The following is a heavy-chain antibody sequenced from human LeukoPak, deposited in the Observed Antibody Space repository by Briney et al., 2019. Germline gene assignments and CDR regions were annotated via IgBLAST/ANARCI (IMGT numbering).Heavy chain of an antibody. J-gene: IGHJ3*02. D-gene: IGHD3-10*01. Sequence: PSETLSLTRAVYGGSISGYYWMWLRQPPGKGLKWFGEINHSGSTNYNPSLKSRVTISVDTSKNQFSLKLSSVTAADTAVYYCARDRTVRGVIVDAFDIWGQGTMVTVSS. CDR2: INHSGST. V-gene: IGHV4-34*01. CDR1: GGSISGYY. CDR3: ARDRTVRGVIVDAFDI.